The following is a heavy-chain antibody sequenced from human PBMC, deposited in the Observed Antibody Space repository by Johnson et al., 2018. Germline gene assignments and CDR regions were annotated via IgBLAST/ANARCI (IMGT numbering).Heavy chain of an antibody. Sequence: QVQLQESGPGLVKPSETLSLTCTVSGGSVSSRSCYWGWIRQPPGKGLEWIGSIYYTGTTYYNPSLRSRVSISVDTSKNQFSLKLSSVTAADTAVYSWASPAGGGWVQHGGQGTLVTVSS. D-gene: IGHD1-26*01. J-gene: IGHJ1*01. V-gene: IGHV4-39*07. CDR3: ASPAGGGWVQH. CDR2: IYYTGTT. CDR1: GGSVSSRSCY.